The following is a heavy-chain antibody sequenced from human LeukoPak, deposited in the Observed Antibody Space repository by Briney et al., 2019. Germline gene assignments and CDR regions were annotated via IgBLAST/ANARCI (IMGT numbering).Heavy chain of an antibody. J-gene: IGHJ4*02. CDR3: AKGGGSPYYFDY. CDR2: IRYDGGDK. D-gene: IGHD3-10*01. Sequence: GGSLRLSCATSGFTFTNYGMHWVRQAPGKGLERVAFIRYDGGDKSYGDSVKGRFTISRDNSKNTVYLQMNSLRAEDAAAYYCAKGGGSPYYFDYWGQGTLVTVSS. CDR1: GFTFTNYG. V-gene: IGHV3-30*02.